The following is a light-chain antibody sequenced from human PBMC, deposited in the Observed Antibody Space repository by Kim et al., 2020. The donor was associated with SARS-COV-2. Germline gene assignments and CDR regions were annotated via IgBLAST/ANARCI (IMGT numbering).Light chain of an antibody. J-gene: IGKJ2*01. V-gene: IGKV1-33*01. CDR1: QDISDY. CDR3: QQYGDLPYT. CDR2: DAS. Sequence: DIQLTQSPPSLSASVGDTVTITCQASQDISDYLNWYQQKPGKAPKLLIYDASNLETGVPSRFSGSGSGTNLILTISSLQPEDIATYYCQQYGDLPYTSGQGTKLEI.